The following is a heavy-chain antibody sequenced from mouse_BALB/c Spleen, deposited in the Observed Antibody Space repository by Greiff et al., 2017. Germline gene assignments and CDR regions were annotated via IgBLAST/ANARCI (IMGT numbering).Heavy chain of an antibody. Sequence: EVKLMESGPSLVKPSQTLSLTCSVTGDSITSGYWNWIRKFPGNKLEYMGYISYSGSTYYNPSLKSRISITRDTSKNQYYLQLNSVTTEDTATYYCARGSYYDYDGAWFAYWGQGTLVTVSA. J-gene: IGHJ3*01. CDR2: ISYSGST. CDR1: GDSITSGY. D-gene: IGHD2-4*01. V-gene: IGHV3-8*02. CDR3: ARGSYYDYDGAWFAY.